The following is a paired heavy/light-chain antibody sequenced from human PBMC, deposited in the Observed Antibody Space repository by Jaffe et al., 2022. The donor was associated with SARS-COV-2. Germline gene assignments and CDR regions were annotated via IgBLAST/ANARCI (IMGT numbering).Light chain of an antibody. CDR3: QQYHSLPYT. Sequence: DVQMTQFPSSLSRSAGDRVTIECQASQDIKKKVNWFQQKFGEAPKLLIYDSSNLEPGVPSRFSGFGSGTFFLLTIASLQPEDIATYYCQQYHSLPYTFGQGTKLEIK. V-gene: IGKV1-33*01. CDR2: DSS. J-gene: IGKJ2*01. CDR1: QDIKKK.
Heavy chain of an antibody. V-gene: IGHV3-49*05. CDR3: ARGGGEHLPAQY. D-gene: IGHD1-26*01. CDR2: IRSNGGTA. J-gene: IGHJ4*02. Sequence: EVRLVESGGGLVKPGRSQRLSCTTSGFSLGAYSMSWFRQAPGRGLEWVGFIRSNGGTAEYAASVRGRFTISRLDSSNVVHLQMNGLRTEDTALYYCARGGGEHLPAQYWGQGTLVTVSS. CDR1: GFSLGAYS.